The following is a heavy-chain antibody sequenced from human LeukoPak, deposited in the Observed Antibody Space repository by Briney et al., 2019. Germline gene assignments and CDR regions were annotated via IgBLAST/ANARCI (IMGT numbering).Heavy chain of an antibody. J-gene: IGHJ5*02. Sequence: GGSLRLSCAASGFTFSSYSMNWVRQAPGKGLEWVSSSSSSSSYIYYADSVKGRFTISRDNAKNSLYLQMNSLRAEDTAVYYCARDKDIVVVVAATGFDPWGQGTLVTVSS. CDR2: SSSSSSYI. CDR3: ARDKDIVVVVAATGFDP. D-gene: IGHD2-15*01. CDR1: GFTFSSYS. V-gene: IGHV3-21*01.